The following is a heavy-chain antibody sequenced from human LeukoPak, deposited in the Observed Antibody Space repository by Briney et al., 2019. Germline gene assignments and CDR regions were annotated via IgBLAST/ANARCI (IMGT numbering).Heavy chain of an antibody. J-gene: IGHJ4*02. CDR1: GGSISSYY. D-gene: IGHD2-15*01. CDR3: ASYSAGSFDY. Sequence: PSETLSLTCTVSGGSISSYYWSWIRQPPGKGLEWIGYIYYSGSTNYNPPLKSRVTISVDTSKNQFSLKLSSVTAADTAVYYCASYSAGSFDYWGRGTLVTVSS. CDR2: IYYSGST. V-gene: IGHV4-59*01.